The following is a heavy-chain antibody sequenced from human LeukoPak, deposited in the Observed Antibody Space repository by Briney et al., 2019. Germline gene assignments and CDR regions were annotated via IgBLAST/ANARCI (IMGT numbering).Heavy chain of an antibody. CDR2: ISYDGSNK. D-gene: IGHD1-26*01. CDR1: GFTFSSYG. V-gene: IGHV3-30*18. CDR3: AKWGLVNYYGMDV. Sequence: GGSLRLSCAASGFTFSSYGMHWVRQAPGKGLEWVAVISYDGSNKYYADSVKGRFTISRDNSKNTLYLQMNSLRAEDTAVYYCAKWGLVNYYGMDVWGQGTTVTVSS. J-gene: IGHJ6*02.